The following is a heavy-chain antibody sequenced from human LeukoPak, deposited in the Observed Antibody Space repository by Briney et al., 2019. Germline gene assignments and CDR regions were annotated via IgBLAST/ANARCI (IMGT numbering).Heavy chain of an antibody. CDR2: VNPNSGGT. CDR1: GYTFTGYY. CDR3: ASVTYYYDSSGYYHY. D-gene: IGHD3-22*01. V-gene: IGHV1-2*02. J-gene: IGHJ4*02. Sequence: SVKVSCKASGYTFTGYYMHWVRQAPGQGLEWMGWVNPNSGGTNYAQKFQGRVTMTRDTSISTAYMELSRLRSDDTAVYYCASVTYYYDSSGYYHYWGQGTLVTVSS.